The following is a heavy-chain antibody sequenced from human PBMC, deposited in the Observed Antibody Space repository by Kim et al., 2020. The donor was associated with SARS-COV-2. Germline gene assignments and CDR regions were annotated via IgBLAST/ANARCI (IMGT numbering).Heavy chain of an antibody. D-gene: IGHD5-12*01. J-gene: IGHJ6*02. CDR1: GYTFTSYA. Sequence: ASVKVSCKASGYTFTSYAMHWVRQAPGQRLEWMGWINAGNGNTKYSQKFQGRVTITRDTSASTAYMELSSLRSEDTAVYYCARDLGGYSGYYYYYGMDVWGQRTTVTVSS. CDR2: INAGNGNT. CDR3: ARDLGGYSGYYYYYGMDV. V-gene: IGHV1-3*01.